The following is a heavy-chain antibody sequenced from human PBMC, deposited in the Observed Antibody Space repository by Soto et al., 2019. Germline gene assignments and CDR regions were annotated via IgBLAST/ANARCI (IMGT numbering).Heavy chain of an antibody. CDR3: AKGTVPIWYFDL. Sequence: PGGSLRLSCAASGFTFSSYAMSWVRQAPGKGLEWVSAISGSGGSTYYADSVKGWFTISRDNSKNTLYLQMNSLRAEDTAVYYCAKGTVPIWYFDLWGRGTLVTVSS. V-gene: IGHV3-23*01. D-gene: IGHD4-17*01. CDR2: ISGSGGST. CDR1: GFTFSSYA. J-gene: IGHJ2*01.